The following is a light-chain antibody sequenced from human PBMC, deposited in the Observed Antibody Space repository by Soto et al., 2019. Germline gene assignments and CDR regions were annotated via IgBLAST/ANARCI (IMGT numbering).Light chain of an antibody. J-gene: IGKJ1*01. CDR1: QSISNH. CDR2: AAS. V-gene: IGKV1-39*01. Sequence: DIQMTQPPSYMSASVRDRLTITCRASQSISNHLNWYQQKPGKGPNLLIFAASSLQRGVPSRFSGSGSGRDFVLTISSLQPEDSATYYCQQSYGTPWTFGQGTKVDIK. CDR3: QQSYGTPWT.